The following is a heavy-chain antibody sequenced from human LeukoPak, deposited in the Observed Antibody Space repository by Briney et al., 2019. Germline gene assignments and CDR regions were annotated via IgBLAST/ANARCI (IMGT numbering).Heavy chain of an antibody. CDR2: IFYSGST. CDR1: GGSISTSNYY. CDR3: ATSGIQTGYRYDY. Sequence: SETLSLTCTVSGGSISTSNYYWGWIRQPPGKGLEWIGNIFYSGSTNYNPSLKSRVTISVDTSKNQFSLKLSSVTAADTAVYYCATSGIQTGYRYDYWGQGTLVTVSS. D-gene: IGHD5-18*01. V-gene: IGHV4-39*07. J-gene: IGHJ4*02.